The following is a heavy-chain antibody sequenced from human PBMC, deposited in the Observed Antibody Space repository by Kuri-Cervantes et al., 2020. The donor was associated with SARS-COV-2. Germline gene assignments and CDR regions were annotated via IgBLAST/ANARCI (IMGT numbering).Heavy chain of an antibody. J-gene: IGHJ6*03. D-gene: IGHD3-3*01. CDR1: GFTFSSYA. CDR2: ISHDGSNK. V-gene: IGHV3-30-3*01. CDR3: ARDRVLEWLDYYYYMDV. Sequence: GGSLRLSCAASGFTFSSYAMHWVRQAPGKGLEWVAVISHDGSNKYYADSVKGRFTISRDNAKNSLYLQMNSLRAEDTAVYYCARDRVLEWLDYYYYMDVWGKGTTVTVSS.